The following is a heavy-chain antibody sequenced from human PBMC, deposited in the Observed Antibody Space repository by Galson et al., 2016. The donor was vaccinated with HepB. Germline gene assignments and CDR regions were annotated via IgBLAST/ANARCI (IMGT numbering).Heavy chain of an antibody. CDR1: GFSLSSSGVG. D-gene: IGHD3-10*01. V-gene: IGHV2-5*01. Sequence: PALVKPTQTLTLTCTSSGFSLSSSGVGVGWIRQSPGKALEWLALIYWNDDKRYSPSLKSRLTITKDTSKNQVVLTRTNMDPVDTATYYCAHRRTSADYGSGKDHYFDYWGQGTLVTVSS. CDR2: IYWNDDK. CDR3: AHRRTSADYGSGKDHYFDY. J-gene: IGHJ4*02.